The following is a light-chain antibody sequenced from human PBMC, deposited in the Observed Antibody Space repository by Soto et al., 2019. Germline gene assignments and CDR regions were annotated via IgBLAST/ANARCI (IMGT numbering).Light chain of an antibody. CDR2: ASF. Sequence: RMTQSPSSFSASTGDRVTITCRASQGISSYLAWYQQKPGKAPKLLIYASFTLQSGVPSRFSGSGSGTDFTLTINCPQPEDFAPSYYQQYYNYPLTFGGGTKVESK. V-gene: IGKV1-8*01. J-gene: IGKJ4*01. CDR1: QGISSY. CDR3: QQYYNYPLT.